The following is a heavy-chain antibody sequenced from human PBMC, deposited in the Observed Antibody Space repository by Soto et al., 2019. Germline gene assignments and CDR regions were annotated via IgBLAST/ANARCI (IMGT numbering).Heavy chain of an antibody. V-gene: IGHV1-69*06. D-gene: IGHD5-12*01. J-gene: IGHJ3*01. CDR2: IIPIFGTA. CDR3: ARDGALSGGDRGIRYNAFDL. CDR1: GGTFSSYA. Sequence: QVQLVQSGAEVKKPGSSVKVSCKASGGTFSSYAISWVRQAPGQGLEWMGGIIPIFGTANYAQKFQGRVTITADKSTSTAYMELSSLRSEDTAVYYCARDGALSGGDRGIRYNAFDLWGQGTMVTVSS.